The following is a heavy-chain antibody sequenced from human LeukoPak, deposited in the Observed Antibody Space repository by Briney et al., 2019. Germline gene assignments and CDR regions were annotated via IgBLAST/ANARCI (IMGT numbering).Heavy chain of an antibody. V-gene: IGHV3-74*01. CDR2: INSDGSSR. CDR3: ASASSHRIAAGGDY. D-gene: IGHD6-13*01. Sequence: GGSLRLSCAASGFTFSNYWMHWVRQAPGKGLVWVSRINSDGSSRNYADSVKGRFTISRDNAKNTLYLQMNSLRVEDTAVYYCASASSHRIAAGGDYWGQGTLSPSPQ. CDR1: GFTFSNYW. J-gene: IGHJ4*02.